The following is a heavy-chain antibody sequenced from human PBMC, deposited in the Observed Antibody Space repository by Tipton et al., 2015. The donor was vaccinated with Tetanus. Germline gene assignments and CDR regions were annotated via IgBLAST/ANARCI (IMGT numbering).Heavy chain of an antibody. D-gene: IGHD6-13*01. V-gene: IGHV3-30*18. Sequence: CAASGFTFSSYGMHWVRQAPGKGLEWVAVISYDGSNKYYADSVKGRFTISRDNSKNTLYLQMNSLRAEDTAVYYCAKSGYYSSSWFDYWGQGTLVTVSS. J-gene: IGHJ4*02. CDR1: GFTFSSYG. CDR2: ISYDGSNK. CDR3: AKSGYYSSSWFDY.